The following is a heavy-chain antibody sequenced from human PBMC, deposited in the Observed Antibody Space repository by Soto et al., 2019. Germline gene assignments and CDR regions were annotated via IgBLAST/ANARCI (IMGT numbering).Heavy chain of an antibody. CDR2: ISYDGSNK. J-gene: IGHJ6*01. CDR1: GFTFSSYA. D-gene: IGHD5-12*01. V-gene: IGHV3-30-3*01. CDR3: ARETGRVEMATIGGRENYGMDV. Sequence: QVQLVESGGGVVQPGRSLRLSCAASGFTFSSYAMHWVRQAPGKGLEWVAVISYDGSNKYYADSVKGRFSISRDNSKNTLYLQMNSLRAEDTAVYYCARETGRVEMATIGGRENYGMDVW.